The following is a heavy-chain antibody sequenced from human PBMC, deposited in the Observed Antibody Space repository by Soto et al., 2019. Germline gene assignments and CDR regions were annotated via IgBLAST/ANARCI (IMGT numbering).Heavy chain of an antibody. J-gene: IGHJ6*03. D-gene: IGHD1-7*01. CDR2: MNPNSGNT. V-gene: IGHV1-8*01. CDR3: ARAGENWNYVHYSSYMDV. Sequence: ASVKVCCKDSGYTFNSYDSKWVRQATEQGLEWMGWMNPNSGNTGYAQKFQGRVTMTRDTSMSTAYMELRSLRSDDTAVYYCARAGENWNYVHYSSYMDVWGKGTTVTVSS. CDR1: GYTFNSYD.